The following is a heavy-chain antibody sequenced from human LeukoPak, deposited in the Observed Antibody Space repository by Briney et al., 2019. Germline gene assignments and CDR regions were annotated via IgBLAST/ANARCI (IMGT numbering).Heavy chain of an antibody. V-gene: IGHV3-30*04. CDR1: GFTFSSYA. Sequence: GGSLRLSCAASGFTFSSYAMHWVRQAPGKGLEWVAVISYDGSNKYYADSVKGRFTISRDNSKNTLYLQMNSLRAEDTAVYYCARAGPSIMITFGGVIVKGPFDYWGQGTLVTVSS. J-gene: IGHJ4*02. D-gene: IGHD3-16*02. CDR3: ARAGPSIMITFGGVIVKGPFDY. CDR2: ISYDGSNK.